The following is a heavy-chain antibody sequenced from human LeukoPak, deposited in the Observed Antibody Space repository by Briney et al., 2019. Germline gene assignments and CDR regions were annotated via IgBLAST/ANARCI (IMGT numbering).Heavy chain of an antibody. Sequence: GGSLRLYCAASGFTFSSYAMNWVRQAPGKGLEWVSSISGSGGNSFYADSVKGRFTISRDNSKNTLYLQMNSLRAEDTAVYYCVRYSGYDSVWGQGTLVTVSS. CDR3: VRYSGYDSV. J-gene: IGHJ4*02. V-gene: IGHV3-23*01. CDR1: GFTFSSYA. D-gene: IGHD5-12*01. CDR2: ISGSGGNS.